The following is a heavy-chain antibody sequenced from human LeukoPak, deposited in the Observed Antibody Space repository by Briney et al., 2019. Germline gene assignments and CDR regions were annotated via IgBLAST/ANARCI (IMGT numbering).Heavy chain of an antibody. V-gene: IGHV3-23*01. D-gene: IGHD3-9*01. CDR3: AKDLSYDILTGLSEGYFDY. Sequence: GGSLRLSCAASGFTFSSYAMSWVRQAPGKGLEWVSAISGSGGSTYYADSVKGRFTISRDNSKNTLYLQMNSLRAEDTAVYYRAKDLSYDILTGLSEGYFDYWGQGTLVTVSS. CDR2: ISGSGGST. J-gene: IGHJ4*02. CDR1: GFTFSSYA.